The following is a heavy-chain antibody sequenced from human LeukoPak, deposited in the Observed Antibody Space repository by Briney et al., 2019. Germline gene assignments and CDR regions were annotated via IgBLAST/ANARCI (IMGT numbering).Heavy chain of an antibody. CDR1: GGSISTTSYY. D-gene: IGHD2-21*02. CDR2: IFYTGTT. J-gene: IGHJ3*02. Sequence: KPSETLSLTCTVSGGSISTTSYYWDWIRQPPGKGLEWIGSIFYTGTTYYNPSLKSRVTLSVDTSRNQFSLRLSAVTAADTALYYCARHFRREVLLGPAFDIWGQGTMVTVS. CDR3: ARHFRREVLLGPAFDI. V-gene: IGHV4-39*01.